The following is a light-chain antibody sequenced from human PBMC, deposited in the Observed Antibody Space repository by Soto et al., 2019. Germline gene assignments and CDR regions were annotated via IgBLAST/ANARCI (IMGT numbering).Light chain of an antibody. Sequence: DIQMTQSPSTLSASVGDRVTITCLASQSISGWLAWYQQKPGKAPKLLIYKASTLERGVPSRFSGSGSGTEFTLTVSSLQPDDFATYYCQQYKSYLYTFGQGTKLEIK. V-gene: IGKV1-5*03. J-gene: IGKJ2*01. CDR1: QSISGW. CDR3: QQYKSYLYT. CDR2: KAS.